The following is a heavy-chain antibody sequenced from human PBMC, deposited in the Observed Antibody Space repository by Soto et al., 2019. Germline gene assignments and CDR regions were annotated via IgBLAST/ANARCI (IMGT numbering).Heavy chain of an antibody. J-gene: IGHJ5*02. CDR1: GGSISSSSYY. CDR2: IYYSGST. Sequence: SETLSLTCTVSGGSISSSSYYWGWIRQPPGKGLEWIGSIYYSGSTYYNPSLKSRVTISVDTSKNQFSLKLSSVTAADTAVYYCARDSRRYGDDNWFDPWGQGTLVTVAS. CDR3: ARDSRRYGDDNWFDP. V-gene: IGHV4-39*07. D-gene: IGHD4-17*01.